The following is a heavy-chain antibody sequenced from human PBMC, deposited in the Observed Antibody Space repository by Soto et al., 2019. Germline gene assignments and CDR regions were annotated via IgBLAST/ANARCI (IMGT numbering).Heavy chain of an antibody. CDR2: IYHSGTT. D-gene: IGHD4-17*01. Sequence: QLPPPEFGLGIVKPSQAPSLTCAGFGCSISSGGYSWSWIRAPPGKGLEWIGYIYHSGTTYCNPSLKSRVTISVDRSKNQFSLKLSSVTAADTAVYYCARAHYGDYGYGMDVWGQGTTVTVSS. CDR3: ARAHYGDYGYGMDV. CDR1: GCSISSGGYS. V-gene: IGHV4-30-2*01. J-gene: IGHJ6*02.